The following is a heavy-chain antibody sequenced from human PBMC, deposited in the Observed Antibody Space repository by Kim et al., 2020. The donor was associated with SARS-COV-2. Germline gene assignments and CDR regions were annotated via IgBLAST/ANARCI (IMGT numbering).Heavy chain of an antibody. CDR3: AGGGEYSGYDGDY. J-gene: IGHJ4*02. D-gene: IGHD5-12*01. V-gene: IGHV3-30*04. CDR2: ISYDGSNK. CDR1: GFTFSSYA. Sequence: GGSLRLSCAASGFTFSSYAMHWVRQAPGKGLEWVAVISYDGSNKYYADSVKGRFTISRDNSKNTLYLQMNSLRAEDTAVYYCAGGGEYSGYDGDYWGQETLVTVSA.